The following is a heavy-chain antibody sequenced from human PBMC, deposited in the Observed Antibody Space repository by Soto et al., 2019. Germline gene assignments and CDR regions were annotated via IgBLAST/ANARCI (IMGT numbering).Heavy chain of an antibody. CDR3: ARGWGFGEFWGMDV. Sequence: QVQLVQSGAEVKKPGASVKVSCKASGYTFTSYAMHWVRQAPGQRLEWMGWINAGNGNTKYSQKFQGRVTITRDTSASTAYMELSSLRSEDPAVYYCARGWGFGEFWGMDVWGQGTTVTVSS. D-gene: IGHD3-10*01. J-gene: IGHJ6*02. CDR2: INAGNGNT. V-gene: IGHV1-3*01. CDR1: GYTFTSYA.